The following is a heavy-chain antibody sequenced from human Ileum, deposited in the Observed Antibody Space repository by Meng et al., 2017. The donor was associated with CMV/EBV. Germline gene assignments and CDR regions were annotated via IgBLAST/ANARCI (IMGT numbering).Heavy chain of an antibody. CDR2: INHSGST. J-gene: IGHJ5*02. CDR1: GGSFSGYY. V-gene: IGHV4-34*01. CDR3: ARVGVTMVRGP. D-gene: IGHD3-10*01. Sequence: GSLRLSCAVYGGSFSGYYWSWIRQPPGKGLEWFGEINHSGSTNYNPSLKSRVTISVDTSKNQFSLKLSSVTAADTAVYYCARVGVTMVRGPWGQGTLVTVSS.